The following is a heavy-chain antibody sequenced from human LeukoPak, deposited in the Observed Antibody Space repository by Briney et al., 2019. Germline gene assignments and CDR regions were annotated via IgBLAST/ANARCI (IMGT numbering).Heavy chain of an antibody. D-gene: IGHD2-15*01. CDR2: INWNSGTV. V-gene: IGHV3-9*01. Sequence: GRSLRLSCAASGFTFDDYSMQWVRQAPGKGLEWVSGINWNSGTVGYADSVEGRFTISRDNAKNSLYLQMNSLRAEDTALYYCTKMRRGGGGLDVWGQGILVTVPS. CDR1: GFTFDDYS. J-gene: IGHJ4*02. CDR3: TKMRRGGGGLDV.